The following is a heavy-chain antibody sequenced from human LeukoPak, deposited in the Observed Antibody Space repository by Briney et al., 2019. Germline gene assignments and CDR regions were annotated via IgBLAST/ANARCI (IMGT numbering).Heavy chain of an antibody. J-gene: IGHJ3*02. CDR2: IFCGDSDT. D-gene: IGHD3-16*01. CDR1: GYNFINYW. CDR3: ARRGGSSGAIGHDAFEI. Sequence: GESLKISCEGSGYNFINYWIGWVRQMPGKGLEWMGIIFCGDSDTRYSPSFQGQVTISTDRSISTAYLQWSSLKASDSAMYYCARRGGSSGAIGHDAFEIWGQGTMVTVSS. V-gene: IGHV5-51*01.